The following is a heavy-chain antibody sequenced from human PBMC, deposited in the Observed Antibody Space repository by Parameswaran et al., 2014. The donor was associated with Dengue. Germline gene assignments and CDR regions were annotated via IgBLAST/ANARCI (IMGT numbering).Heavy chain of an antibody. Sequence: ASVKVSCKASGYTFTTYGISWVRQAPGQGLEWMGWISVHNGNTNYAQKLQGRVTMTTDTSTSTAFMELRSLRSDDTAVYYCARVFVYYGMDVWGQGTTVTVSS. CDR2: ISVHNGNT. J-gene: IGHJ6*02. D-gene: IGHD2-21*01. CDR1: GYTFTTYG. CDR3: ARVFVYYGMDV. V-gene: IGHV1-18*01.